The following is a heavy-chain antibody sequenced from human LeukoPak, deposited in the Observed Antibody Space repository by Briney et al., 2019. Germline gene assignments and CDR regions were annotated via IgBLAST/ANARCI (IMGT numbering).Heavy chain of an antibody. D-gene: IGHD1-26*01. Sequence: GGSLSLSCAASGFTVSSNYMSWVRQAPGKGLEWVSVIYSGGSTYYADSVKGRFTISRDNSKNTLYLQMNSLRAEDTAVYYCAREALSGSYYGIDYWGQGTLVTVSS. V-gene: IGHV3-53*01. J-gene: IGHJ4*02. CDR1: GFTVSSNY. CDR3: AREALSGSYYGIDY. CDR2: IYSGGST.